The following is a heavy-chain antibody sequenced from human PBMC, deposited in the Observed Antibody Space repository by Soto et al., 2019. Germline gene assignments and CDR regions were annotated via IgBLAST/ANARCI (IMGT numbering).Heavy chain of an antibody. Sequence: QVQLVQSGAEVKKPGASVKVSCKASGYTFTGYYMHWVRQAPGQGLEWMGWINPNSGGTNYAQKFQGWVTMTRDTXXRXSXTGRSRLRSDDTAVYYCARGGYCISTSCPYYYAMDVWGQGTTVTVSS. D-gene: IGHD2-2*01. CDR1: GYTFTGYY. V-gene: IGHV1-2*04. CDR3: ARGGYCISTSCPYYYAMDV. CDR2: INPNSGGT. J-gene: IGHJ6*02.